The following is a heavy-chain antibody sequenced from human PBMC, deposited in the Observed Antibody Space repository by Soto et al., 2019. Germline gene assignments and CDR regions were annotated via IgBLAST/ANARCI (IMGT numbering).Heavy chain of an antibody. CDR2: INAGNGNT. V-gene: IGHV1-3*01. Sequence: GASVKVSCKASGYTFTSYAMHWVRQAPGQRLEWMGWINAGNGNTKYSQKFQGRVTTTTDTSTSTAYMELRSLRSDDTAVYYCAKAGAIYYYGMDVWGQGTTVTVSS. D-gene: IGHD1-26*01. CDR1: GYTFTSYA. J-gene: IGHJ6*02. CDR3: AKAGAIYYYGMDV.